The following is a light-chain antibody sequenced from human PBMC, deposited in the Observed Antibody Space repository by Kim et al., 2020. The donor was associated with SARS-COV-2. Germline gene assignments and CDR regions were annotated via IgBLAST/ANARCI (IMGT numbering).Light chain of an antibody. V-gene: IGLV3-1*01. CDR3: QAWDSSTVV. CDR1: KLGDKY. CDR2: QDS. Sequence: SYELTQPPSVSVSPGQTASITCSGDKLGDKYACWYQQKPGQSPVLVIYQDSKRPSGIPAGFSGSNSGNTATLTISGTQAMDEADYYCQAWDSSTVVFGGGNQLT. J-gene: IGLJ2*01.